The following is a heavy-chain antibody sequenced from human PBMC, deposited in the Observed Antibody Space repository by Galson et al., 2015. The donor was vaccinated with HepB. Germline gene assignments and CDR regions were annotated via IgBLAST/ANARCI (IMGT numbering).Heavy chain of an antibody. CDR1: GLTFGDYA. V-gene: IGHV3-49*03. D-gene: IGHD3-3*01. CDR3: TQSSITIFGVPDAFDI. J-gene: IGHJ3*02. CDR2: IRSKAYGGTT. Sequence: LRLSCAASGLTFGDYATSWFRQAPGKGLEWVGFIRSKAYGGTTEYAASVKGRFTISRDDSKSIAYLQMNSLKTEDTAVYYCTQSSITIFGVPDAFDIWGQGTMVTVSS.